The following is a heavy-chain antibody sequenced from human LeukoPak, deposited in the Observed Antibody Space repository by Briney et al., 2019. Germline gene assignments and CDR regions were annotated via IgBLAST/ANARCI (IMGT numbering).Heavy chain of an antibody. CDR1: GFAFSSYW. V-gene: IGHV3-7*03. J-gene: IGHJ4*02. CDR2: IKQDGSEK. CDR3: ARGPQLLYGRENQ. Sequence: GGSLRLSCAASGFAFSSYWMSWVRQAPGKGLEWVANIKQDGSEKYYVDSVKGRFTISRDNAKNSLYLQMNSLRAEDTAVYYCARGPQLLYGRENQWGQGTLVTVSS. D-gene: IGHD2-2*02.